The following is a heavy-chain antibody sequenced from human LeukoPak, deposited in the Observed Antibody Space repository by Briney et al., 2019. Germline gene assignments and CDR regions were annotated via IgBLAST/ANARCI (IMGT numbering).Heavy chain of an antibody. CDR1: GGSINSGDNY. J-gene: IGHJ4*02. CDR2: IYYRGTT. Sequence: PSETLSLTCTVSGGSINSGDNYWSWIRQPPGKGLEWIGFIYYRGTTYYSPSLRSRLSISIDTSRNQFSLELNSVTAADTAVYSCARIQGTSGHGWSHFDYWGQGLLVTASS. D-gene: IGHD6-25*01. CDR3: ARIQGTSGHGWSHFDY. V-gene: IGHV4-30-4*01.